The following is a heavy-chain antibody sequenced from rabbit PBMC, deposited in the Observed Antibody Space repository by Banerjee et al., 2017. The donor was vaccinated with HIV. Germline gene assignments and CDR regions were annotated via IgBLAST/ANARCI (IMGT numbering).Heavy chain of an antibody. CDR3: ARDLDGWGYFNL. D-gene: IGHD4-1*01. Sequence: QEQLVESGGGLVQPEGSLTLTCTASGFSFSSSYYMCWVRQAPGEGLEWIGCIGTGSGDTYYASWAKGRFTISKTSSTTVTLQMTSLTAADTATYFCARDLDGWGYFNLWGPGTLVTVS. CDR1: GFSFSSSYY. J-gene: IGHJ4*01. V-gene: IGHV1S45*01. CDR2: IGTGSGDT.